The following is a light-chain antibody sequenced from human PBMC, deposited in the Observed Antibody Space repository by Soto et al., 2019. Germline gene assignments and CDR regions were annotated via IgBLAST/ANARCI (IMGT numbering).Light chain of an antibody. CDR1: QGVTTN. CDR3: QQYTHWPGS. V-gene: IGKV3-15*01. J-gene: IGKJ5*01. Sequence: EIAWAYSTGSLSWCPGEKATLVARAVQGVTTNFAWYQQKSGQSPRLLIYDVSIRATGVPARFSATGSETDFNLTIRGLQSDDSAVYFCQQYTHWPGSCGQGTRLEIK. CDR2: DVS.